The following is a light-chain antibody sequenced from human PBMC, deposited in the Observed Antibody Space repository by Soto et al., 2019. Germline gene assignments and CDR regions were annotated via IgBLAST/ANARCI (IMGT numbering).Light chain of an antibody. Sequence: QSALTQPASVSGSPGQSITISCTGTSSDVGGYNYVSWYQQHPGKAPKLMIYEVNNRPSGVSDRFSGSKSGNTASLSISGLQAEDEADYYCSSYTSSHTLVFGTGTKVTVL. V-gene: IGLV2-14*01. CDR3: SSYTSSHTLV. CDR2: EVN. CDR1: SSDVGGYNY. J-gene: IGLJ1*01.